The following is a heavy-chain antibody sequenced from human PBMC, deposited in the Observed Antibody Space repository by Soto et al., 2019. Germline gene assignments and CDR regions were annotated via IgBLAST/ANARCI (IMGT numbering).Heavy chain of an antibody. J-gene: IGHJ6*03. Sequence: PSETLSLTCTVSGGSISSYYWSWIRQPPGKGLEWIGYIYYSGSTNYNPSLKSRVTISVDTSKNQFSLKLSSVTAADTAVYYCARHSITGTTYYYYYYMDAWGKGTTVTVSS. CDR1: GGSISSYY. CDR2: IYYSGST. CDR3: ARHSITGTTYYYYYYMDA. D-gene: IGHD1-7*01. V-gene: IGHV4-59*08.